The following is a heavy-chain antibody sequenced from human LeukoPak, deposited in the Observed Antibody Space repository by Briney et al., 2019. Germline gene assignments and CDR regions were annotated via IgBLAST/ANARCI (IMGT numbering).Heavy chain of an antibody. CDR2: IYYSGIT. Sequence: PSETLSLTCTVSGGSISTYYWTWIRQPPGRGLEWIGYIYYSGITNYNPSLKSRVTMSVDTSRNQFSLRLNSVTAADTAVYYCARDGVLGGLFVWDYWGQGTLVTVSS. J-gene: IGHJ4*02. CDR1: GGSISTYY. V-gene: IGHV4-59*01. CDR3: ARDGVLGGLFVWDY. D-gene: IGHD3-16*01.